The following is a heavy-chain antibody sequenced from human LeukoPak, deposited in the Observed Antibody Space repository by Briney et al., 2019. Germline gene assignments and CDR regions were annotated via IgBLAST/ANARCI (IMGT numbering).Heavy chain of an antibody. V-gene: IGHV4-61*01. CDR3: ASSDGEQTSFFDY. J-gene: IGHJ4*02. Sequence: SESLSLTCTVSVTPATMPSCFGTWFRHPPGKDLKGFGYTQYSGSTNYNPSLKSRVTISVDKSKNQFSLKLSSVTAADTAVYYCASSDGEQTSFFDYWGQGTLVTVSS. D-gene: IGHD4-17*01. CDR2: TQYSGST. CDR1: VTPATMPSCF.